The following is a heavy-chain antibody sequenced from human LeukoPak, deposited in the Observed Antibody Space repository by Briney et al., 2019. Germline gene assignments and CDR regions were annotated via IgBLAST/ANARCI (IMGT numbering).Heavy chain of an antibody. V-gene: IGHV3-11*01. CDR3: ARESQWLGSWFDP. CDR1: GFTFSDYY. Sequence: GGSLRLSCAASGFTFSDYYMSWVRQAPGKGLEGVSYISSSGSTIYYADSVKGRFPISRDNAKNSLYLQMNRLRAEDTAVYYCARESQWLGSWFDPWGQGTLVTVSS. CDR2: ISSSGSTI. J-gene: IGHJ5*02. D-gene: IGHD6-19*01.